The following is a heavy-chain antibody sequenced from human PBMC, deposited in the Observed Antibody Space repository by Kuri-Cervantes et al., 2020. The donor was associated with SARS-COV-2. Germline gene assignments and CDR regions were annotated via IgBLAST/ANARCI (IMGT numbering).Heavy chain of an antibody. CDR3: AREGGWFDP. J-gene: IGHJ5*02. V-gene: IGHV1-46*01. Sequence: ASVKVSCKASGYSFTSYGISWVRQAPGQGLEWMGIINPSGGSTSYAQKFQGRVTMTRDTSTSTVYMELRSLRSDDTAVYYCAREGGWFDPWGQGTLVTVSS. CDR2: INPSGGST. CDR1: GYSFTSYG.